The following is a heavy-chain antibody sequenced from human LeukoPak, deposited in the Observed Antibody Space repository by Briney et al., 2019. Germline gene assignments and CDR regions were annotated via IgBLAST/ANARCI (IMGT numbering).Heavy chain of an antibody. Sequence: GASVKVSCKASGGTFSSYAISWVRLAPGQGLEWMGRIIPILGIANYAQKFQGRVTITADKSTSTAYMELSSLRSEDTAVYYCARVSSGWFDAFDIWGQGTMVTVSS. CDR1: GGTFSSYA. D-gene: IGHD6-19*01. CDR2: IIPILGIA. J-gene: IGHJ3*02. V-gene: IGHV1-69*04. CDR3: ARVSSGWFDAFDI.